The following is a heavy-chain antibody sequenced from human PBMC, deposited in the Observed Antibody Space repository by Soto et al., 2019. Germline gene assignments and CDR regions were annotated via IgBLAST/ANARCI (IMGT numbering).Heavy chain of an antibody. D-gene: IGHD3-16*02. CDR3: TKDIVFFFQAEDGIRDALPVSAFLLNRSSDL. CDR2: LSYDGSIE. V-gene: IGHV3-30*18. J-gene: IGHJ2*01. Sequence: KGLEWVAVLSYDGSIEYYADSVKGRFTISRDNSKSTLYLQMDSLRPDDTAVYYCTKDIVFFFQAEDGIRDALPVSAFLLNRSSDL.